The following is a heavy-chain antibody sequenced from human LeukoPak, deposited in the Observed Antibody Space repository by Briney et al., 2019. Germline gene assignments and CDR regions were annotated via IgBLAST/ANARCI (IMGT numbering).Heavy chain of an antibody. CDR1: GVSISNYY. V-gene: IGHV4-59*08. Sequence: SETLSLTCTVSGVSISNYYWSWIRQPPGKGLEWIGYIYYSGSTNYNPSLKSRVTISVDTSKNQFSLKLSSVTAADTAVYYCARNYGDYVAYYFDYWGQGTLVTVSS. D-gene: IGHD4-17*01. CDR3: ARNYGDYVAYYFDY. J-gene: IGHJ4*02. CDR2: IYYSGST.